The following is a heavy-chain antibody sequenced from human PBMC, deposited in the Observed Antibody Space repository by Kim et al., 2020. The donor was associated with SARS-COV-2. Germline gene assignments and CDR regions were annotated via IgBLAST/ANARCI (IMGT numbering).Heavy chain of an antibody. CDR3: ASKVSITTFDP. J-gene: IGHJ5*02. CDR2: T. D-gene: IGHD5-12*01. Sequence: TNYNPSLKSRVTISVDTSKNQCSLKLSSMTAADTAVYYCASKVSITTFDPWGQGALVTVSS. V-gene: IGHV4-34*01.